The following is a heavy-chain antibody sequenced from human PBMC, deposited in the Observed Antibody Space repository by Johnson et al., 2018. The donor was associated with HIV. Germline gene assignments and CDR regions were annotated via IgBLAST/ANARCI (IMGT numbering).Heavy chain of an antibody. CDR2: ISGDAGST. Sequence: VQLVESGGGLVQPGGSLTLSCAASGFTFSNYAMSWVRRAPGKGLEWVSTISGDAGSTYYADSVKGRFTISRDNSKNTLYLQMNSLRAEDTAVYYCTKMGALGAFDIWDQGTMVTVSS. V-gene: IGHV3-23*04. J-gene: IGHJ3*02. CDR3: TKMGALGAFDI. CDR1: GFTFSNYA. D-gene: IGHD3-16*01.